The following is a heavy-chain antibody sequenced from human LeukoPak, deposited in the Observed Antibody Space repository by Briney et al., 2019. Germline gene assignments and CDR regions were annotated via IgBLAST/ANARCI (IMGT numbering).Heavy chain of an antibody. J-gene: IGHJ6*03. CDR2: INHSGST. CDR1: GGSFSGYY. CDR3: AGRITMVRGVSMDV. V-gene: IGHV4-34*01. D-gene: IGHD3-10*01. Sequence: SETLSLTCAVYGGSFSGYYWSWIRQPPGKGLEWIGEINHSGSTNYNPSLKSRVTISVDTSKNQFSLKLSSVTAADTAVYYCAGRITMVRGVSMDVWGKGTTVTISS.